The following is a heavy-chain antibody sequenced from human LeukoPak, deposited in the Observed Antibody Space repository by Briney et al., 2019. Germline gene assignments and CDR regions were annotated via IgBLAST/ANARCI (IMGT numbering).Heavy chain of an antibody. D-gene: IGHD6-6*01. Sequence: GGSLRLSCAASGFTVSSNYMSWVRQAPGKGLEWVSVIYSDDSTSYADSVRGRFTISRDNSKNTLYLQMNSLRAEDTAVYYCARHSSSSSWNWFDPWGQGTLVTVSS. V-gene: IGHV3-53*01. CDR1: GFTVSSNY. CDR3: ARHSSSSSWNWFDP. J-gene: IGHJ5*02. CDR2: IYSDDST.